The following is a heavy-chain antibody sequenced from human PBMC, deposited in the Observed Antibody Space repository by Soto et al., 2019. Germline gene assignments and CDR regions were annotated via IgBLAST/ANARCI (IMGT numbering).Heavy chain of an antibody. D-gene: IGHD1-26*01. J-gene: IGHJ4*02. CDR1: GGSFSGYI. CDR2: INHSGSA. CDR3: ARGLITGSHYSGGWYYFDS. V-gene: IGHV4-34*01. Sequence: QVQLQQSGAGLLKPSETLSLTCDVYGGSFSGYIWTWIRQTPGKGLQWIGQINHSGSANYNPSLKSRVTLSVHTSNRQFPLELSSVTAADTAVYYCARGLITGSHYSGGWYYFDSWGQGTQVTVSS.